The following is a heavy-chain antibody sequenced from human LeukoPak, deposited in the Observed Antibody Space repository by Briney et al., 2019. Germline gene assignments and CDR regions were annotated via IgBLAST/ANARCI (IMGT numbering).Heavy chain of an antibody. J-gene: IGHJ6*02. CDR1: GFTFGDYA. Sequence: GGSLRLSCTASGFTFGDYAMSWVRQAPGKGLEWVGFIRSKAYGGTTEYAASVKGRFTMSRDDSKSIAYLQMNSLKTEDTAVYYCTSRYSGSYYYYYGMDVWGQGTTVTVSS. V-gene: IGHV3-49*04. D-gene: IGHD1-26*01. CDR3: TSRYSGSYYYYYGMDV. CDR2: IRSKAYGGTT.